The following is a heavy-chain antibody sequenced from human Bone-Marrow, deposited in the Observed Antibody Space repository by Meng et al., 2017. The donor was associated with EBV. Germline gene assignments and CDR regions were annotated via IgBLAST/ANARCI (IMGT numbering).Heavy chain of an antibody. CDR1: GGTLNSDA. CDR2: LIPMSGAP. V-gene: IGHV1-69*01. D-gene: IGHD3-10*01. J-gene: IGHJ4*02. Sequence: VQCRGVVKKPGSTVKVTCWTPGGTLNSDAVSWVRTAPGQGLEWMGGLIPMSGAPHYAQKFQGRVTITADESTSTHYMDLSNLRSDDTAMYYCASESGRGFTPDYWGQGTLVTVSS. CDR3: ASESGRGFTPDY.